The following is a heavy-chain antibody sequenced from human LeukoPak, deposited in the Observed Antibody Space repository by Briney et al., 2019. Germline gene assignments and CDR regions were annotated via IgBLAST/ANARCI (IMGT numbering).Heavy chain of an antibody. J-gene: IGHJ4*02. CDR2: ITNTGRTT. CDR3: AKRAPYYFDY. Sequence: GGSLRLSCAASGFSFSSYAMSWVRQAPGKGLEWVSAITNTGRTTYYADSVKGRFTISRDNSKNTLYLQMNSLRAEDTAIYYCAKRAPYYFDYWGQGTLVTVSS. CDR1: GFSFSSYA. V-gene: IGHV3-23*01.